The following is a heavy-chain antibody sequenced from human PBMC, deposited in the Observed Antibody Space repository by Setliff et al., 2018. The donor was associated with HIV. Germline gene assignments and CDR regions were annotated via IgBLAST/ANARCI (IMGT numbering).Heavy chain of an antibody. J-gene: IGHJ4*02. V-gene: IGHV4-4*07. CDR2: IYMTGGT. CDR3: ARATSSPGSTPD. D-gene: IGHD6-6*01. CDR1: GGSVNTYY. Sequence: SETLSLTCTVSGGSVNTYYWTWIRQPAGRGLEWIGRIYMTGGTSSNPSLRGRVIMSLDTSKTQSSLKLSSVAAADTAVYYCARATSSPGSTPDWGQGILVTVSS.